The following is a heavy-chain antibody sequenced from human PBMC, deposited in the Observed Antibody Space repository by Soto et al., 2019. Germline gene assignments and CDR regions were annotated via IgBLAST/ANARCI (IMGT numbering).Heavy chain of an antibody. J-gene: IGHJ4*02. CDR1: GYTFNSAG. CDR2: ISIYTGKT. V-gene: IGHV1-18*01. CDR3: ARDRSPHFGDYGRFDY. Sequence: ASVKVSCKASGYTFNSAGIAWVRQAPGQGLEWMGWISIYTGKTNYAQNLQGRVTMTTDTSTNTAYMELRSLRSDDTAVYFCARDRSPHFGDYGRFDYCGQGPLVTVYS. D-gene: IGHD4-17*01.